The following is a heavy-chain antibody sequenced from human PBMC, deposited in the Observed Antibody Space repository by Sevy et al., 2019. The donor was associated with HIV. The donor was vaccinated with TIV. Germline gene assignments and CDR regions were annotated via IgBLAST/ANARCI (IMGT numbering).Heavy chain of an antibody. D-gene: IGHD5-18*01. V-gene: IGHV4-30-4*01. CDR3: ARSQNVDSAPFDS. CDR1: GGSISRDDYY. CDR2: FFYSDSP. Sequence: SETLSLTCTVSGGSISRDDYYWSWIRHPPGKGLEWIGYFFYSDSPHYNPSLKSRVTLSVDMSRNKVYLNLTSVTAADTAVYFCARSQNVDSAPFDSWGQGALVTVSS. J-gene: IGHJ5*01.